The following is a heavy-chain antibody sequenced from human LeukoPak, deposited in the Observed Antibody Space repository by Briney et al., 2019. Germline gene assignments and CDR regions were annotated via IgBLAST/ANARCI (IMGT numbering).Heavy chain of an antibody. J-gene: IGHJ3*01. CDR2: IYYSGST. V-gene: IGHV4-31*03. CDR3: ARVPILHTAFDF. D-gene: IGHD3-3*01. CDR1: GGSISSGGYY. Sequence: SQTLSLTCTVSGGSISSGGYYWSWIRQHPGKGLEWIGYIYYSGSTYYNPSLKSRVTISVDTSKNQFSLKLSSVTAADTAVYYCARVPILHTAFDFWGQGTMVTVSS.